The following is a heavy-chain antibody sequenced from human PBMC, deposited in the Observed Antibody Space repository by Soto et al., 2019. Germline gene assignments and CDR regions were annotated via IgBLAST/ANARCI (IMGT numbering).Heavy chain of an antibody. CDR2: IYPGDSDT. Sequence: EVQLVQSGAEVKKPGESLKISCKGSGYSFTSYWIGWVRQMPGKGLEWMGIIYPGDSDTRYSPSFQGQVTISADKSISTAYLQWSSLKASDTAMYYCARLPVVVVAATPLDSWYFDLWGRGTLVTVSS. D-gene: IGHD2-15*01. CDR3: ARLPVVVVAATPLDSWYFDL. CDR1: GYSFTSYW. V-gene: IGHV5-51*03. J-gene: IGHJ2*01.